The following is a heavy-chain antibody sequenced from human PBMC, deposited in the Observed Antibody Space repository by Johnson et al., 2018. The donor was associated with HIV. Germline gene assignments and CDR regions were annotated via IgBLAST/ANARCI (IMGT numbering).Heavy chain of an antibody. D-gene: IGHD2-2*01. Sequence: VQLVESGGGVVQRGGSLRVSCAASGFTFSSYGLSWVRQAPGKGLEWVSAISGSGGSTFYADTMKGRFTISRDNSKSTLYLQMNSLRAEDTAVYYCARRGKYLADALDIWGQGTMVTVSS. V-gene: IGHV3-23*04. CDR2: ISGSGGST. J-gene: IGHJ3*02. CDR3: ARRGKYLADALDI. CDR1: GFTFSSYG.